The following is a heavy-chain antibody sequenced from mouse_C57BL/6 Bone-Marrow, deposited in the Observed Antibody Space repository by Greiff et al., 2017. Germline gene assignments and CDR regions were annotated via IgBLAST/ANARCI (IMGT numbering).Heavy chain of an antibody. CDR2: IYPRSGIT. D-gene: IGHD1-1*01. J-gene: IGHJ2*01. CDR3: ARVPPLWPFDY. CDR1: GYTFTSYG. Sequence: VQLQQSGAELARPGASVKLSCKASGYTFTSYGISWVKQRTGQGLEWIGEIYPRSGITYYNEKFKGKATLTADKSSSTAYMELRSLTSEDSAVYFCARVPPLWPFDYWGQGTTLTVSS. V-gene: IGHV1-81*01.